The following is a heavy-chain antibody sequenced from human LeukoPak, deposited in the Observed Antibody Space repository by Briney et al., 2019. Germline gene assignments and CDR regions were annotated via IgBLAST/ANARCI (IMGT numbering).Heavy chain of an antibody. V-gene: IGHV1-2*01. CDR3: ARGRPSPDAFDI. J-gene: IGHJ3*02. CDR2: INPNSGGT. Sequence: GASVTVSCTASGYTFTGYYMHWVRQAPGQGLEWMGRINPNSGGTNYAQKFQGRVTITADESTSTAYMELSSLRSEDTVVYYCARGRPSPDAFDIWGQGTMVTVSS. CDR1: GYTFTGYY.